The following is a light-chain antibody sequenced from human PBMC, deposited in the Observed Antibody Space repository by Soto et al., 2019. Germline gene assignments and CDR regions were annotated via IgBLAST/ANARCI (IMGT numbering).Light chain of an antibody. CDR3: SSYGGSNNYVL. CDR2: EVN. CDR1: ASDVGAYNY. Sequence: QSVLTQPPSASGSPGQSVTISCTGTASDVGAYNYVSWYQEHPGKAPKLMIYEVNKRPSGVPDRFSGSKSGNTASLTVSGVQAEDEADYYCSSYGGSNNYVLFGGGTKLTVL. V-gene: IGLV2-8*01. J-gene: IGLJ2*01.